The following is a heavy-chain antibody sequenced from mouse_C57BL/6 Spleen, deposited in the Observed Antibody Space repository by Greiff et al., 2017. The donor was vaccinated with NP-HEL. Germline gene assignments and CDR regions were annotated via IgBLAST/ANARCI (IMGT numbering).Heavy chain of an antibody. CDR2: IDPSDSYT. CDR1: GYTFTSYW. V-gene: IGHV1-69*01. CDR3: ARKGIYYYGSPYYFDY. Sequence: VQLQQPGAELVMPGASVKLSCKASGYTFTSYWMHWVKQRPGQGLEWIGEIDPSDSYTNYNQKFKGKSTLTVDKSSSTAYMQLSSLTSEDSAVYYCARKGIYYYGSPYYFDYWGQGTTLTVSS. D-gene: IGHD1-1*01. J-gene: IGHJ2*01.